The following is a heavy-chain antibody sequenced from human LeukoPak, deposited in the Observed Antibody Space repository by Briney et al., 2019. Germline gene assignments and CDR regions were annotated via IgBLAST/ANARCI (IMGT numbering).Heavy chain of an antibody. CDR1: GYTFTGYY. J-gene: IGHJ4*02. Sequence: AASVKVSCKASGYTFTGYYMHWVRQAPGQGLEWMGWINPNSGGTNYAQKFQGRVTMTRDTSISTAYMDLSSLRSEDTAVYYCARLSRLGRGYYFFDYWGQGTLVTVSS. V-gene: IGHV1-2*02. CDR3: ARLSRLGRGYYFFDY. D-gene: IGHD5-18*01. CDR2: INPNSGGT.